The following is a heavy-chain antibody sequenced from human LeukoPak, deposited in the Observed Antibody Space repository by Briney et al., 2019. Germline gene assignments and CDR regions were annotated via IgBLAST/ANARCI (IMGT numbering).Heavy chain of an antibody. Sequence: ASVKVSCKSSGYTFIDSYIHWVRQAPGQGLEWMGWIKPNGGGTQYAQKFQDRVTMTRDTSVSSTYMELSGLRSDETAVYYCAREKPALPGTYFDYWGQGSLVTVSS. CDR1: GYTFIDSY. CDR3: AREKPALPGTYFDY. D-gene: IGHD6-19*01. CDR2: IKPNGGGT. J-gene: IGHJ4*02. V-gene: IGHV1-2*02.